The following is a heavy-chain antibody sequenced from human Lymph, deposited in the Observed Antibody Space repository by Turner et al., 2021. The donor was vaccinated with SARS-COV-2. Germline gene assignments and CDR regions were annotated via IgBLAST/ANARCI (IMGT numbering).Heavy chain of an antibody. D-gene: IGHD3-9*01. J-gene: IGHJ5*02. CDR2: IYYSGIT. V-gene: IGHV4-39*01. Sequence: LQLTESGPGLVKPSETLSLTCTVSGGSISSSSYYWGWIRQPPGKGLEWIGSIYYSGITYYNPPLKSRDTISVDTSKNQSSRKLSSVTAADTAVYYCASNYDILTGYYTRNWFDPWGQGTLVTVSS. CDR1: GGSISSSSYY. CDR3: ASNYDILTGYYTRNWFDP.